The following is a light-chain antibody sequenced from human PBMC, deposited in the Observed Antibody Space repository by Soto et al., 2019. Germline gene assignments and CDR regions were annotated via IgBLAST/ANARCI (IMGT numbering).Light chain of an antibody. V-gene: IGKV3-15*01. CDR2: GAS. Sequence: EMVVTQSPATLSVSPGERATLSCRASQDVSSNLAWYQQKPGQAPSLLIYGASTRATGTPARFSGSGSGTEFTLTISSLQSEDYAVYYCQQYNNWPPTWTFGQGTKVEI. CDR3: QQYNNWPPTWT. CDR1: QDVSSN. J-gene: IGKJ1*01.